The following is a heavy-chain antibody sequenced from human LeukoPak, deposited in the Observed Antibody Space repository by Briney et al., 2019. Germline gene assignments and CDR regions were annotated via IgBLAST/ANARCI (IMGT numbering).Heavy chain of an antibody. D-gene: IGHD6-19*01. CDR1: GFTFSSYA. CDR2: ISGSSGST. Sequence: GGSLRLSCAASGFTFSSYAMSWVRQAPGKGLEWVSAISGSSGSTYYADSVKGRFTISRDNSKNTLYLQMSSLRAEDTAVYYCAKKDTSGWHFDYWGQGTLVTVSS. CDR3: AKKDTSGWHFDY. V-gene: IGHV3-23*01. J-gene: IGHJ4*02.